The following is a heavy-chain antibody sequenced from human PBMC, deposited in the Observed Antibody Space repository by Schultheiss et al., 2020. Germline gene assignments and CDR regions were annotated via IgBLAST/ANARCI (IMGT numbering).Heavy chain of an antibody. V-gene: IGHV3-23*01. CDR2: ISDRGIST. CDR1: GFTFSNFA. J-gene: IGHJ3*02. Sequence: GGSLRLSCAASGFTFSNFAMSWVRQAPGKGLEWVSGISDRGISTYYADSVKGRFTISRDNPRNTLYLQMNSLRAEDTAKYYCAKGGDYGDAFDIWGQGTMVTVSS. CDR3: AKGGDYGDAFDI. D-gene: IGHD4-17*01.